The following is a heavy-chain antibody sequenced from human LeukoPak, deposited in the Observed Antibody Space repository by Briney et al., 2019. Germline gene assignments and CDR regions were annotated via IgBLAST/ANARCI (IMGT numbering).Heavy chain of an antibody. CDR2: IYSGGST. J-gene: IGHJ3*02. CDR3: TREEVVVLDALDI. V-gene: IGHV3-66*01. D-gene: IGHD2-2*01. CDR1: GFTFSSYS. Sequence: PGGSLILPCAASGFTFSSYSMNWVRQAPGKGLEWVSVIYSGGSTYYADSVKGRFTISRDNAKNSLYLQMNSLRAEDTAVYYCTREEVVVLDALDIWGQGTMVTVSS.